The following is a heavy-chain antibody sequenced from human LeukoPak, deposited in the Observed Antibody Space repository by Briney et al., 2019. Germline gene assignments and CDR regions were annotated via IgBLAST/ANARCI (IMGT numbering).Heavy chain of an antibody. CDR3: ASHEYSSSWYYYYYYYMDV. CDR1: GFTFSSYW. CDR2: IKQDGSEK. D-gene: IGHD6-13*01. Sequence: GGSLRLSCAASGFTFSSYWMSWVRQAPGRGLEWVANIKQDGSEKYYVDSVKGRFTISRDNAKNSLYLQMNSLRAEDTAVYYCASHEYSSSWYYYYYYYMDVWGKGTTVTVSS. V-gene: IGHV3-7*01. J-gene: IGHJ6*03.